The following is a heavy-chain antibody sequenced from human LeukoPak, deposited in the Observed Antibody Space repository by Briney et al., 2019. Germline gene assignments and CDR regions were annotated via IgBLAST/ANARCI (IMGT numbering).Heavy chain of an antibody. CDR2: IIPFFGTT. V-gene: IGHV1-69*05. CDR3: ARAPGAISGPFEY. CDR1: GGTFSSYA. D-gene: IGHD2-2*01. Sequence: ASVKVSCKASGGTFSSYAISWVRQAPGQGLEWMGGIIPFFGTTDYAQKFRGRVTISTDESTSTAYMELSSLRSEDTAVYYCARAPGAISGPFEYWGQGTPVTVSS. J-gene: IGHJ4*02.